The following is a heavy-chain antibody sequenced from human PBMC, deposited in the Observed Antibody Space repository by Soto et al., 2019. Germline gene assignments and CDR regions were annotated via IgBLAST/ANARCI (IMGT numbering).Heavy chain of an antibody. Sequence: GGSLRLSCAVSGFNVMSYWMSWVRQAPGKGLEWVASIKDDGSEIYYLQSVRGRFSISRDSAGNALHLTMNYLSAEDTGVYFCARDTGFDYVNWGQGTLVTVSS. V-gene: IGHV3-7*01. J-gene: IGHJ4*02. D-gene: IGHD2-8*02. CDR1: GFNVMSYW. CDR2: IKDDGSEI. CDR3: ARDTGFDYVN.